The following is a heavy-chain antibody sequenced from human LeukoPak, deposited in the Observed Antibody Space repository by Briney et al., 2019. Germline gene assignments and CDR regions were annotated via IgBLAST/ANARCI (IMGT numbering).Heavy chain of an antibody. Sequence: GESLKISCKGSGYSFPIYWIAWVRQMPGKGLEWMGTIDPRDSYSNYSPSFQGHVTISADKSISTASLQWSSLKASDTAMYYCARHGGGFDYWGQGTLVTVSS. D-gene: IGHD3-10*01. CDR2: IDPRDSYS. J-gene: IGHJ4*02. V-gene: IGHV5-10-1*01. CDR3: ARHGGGFDY. CDR1: GYSFPIYW.